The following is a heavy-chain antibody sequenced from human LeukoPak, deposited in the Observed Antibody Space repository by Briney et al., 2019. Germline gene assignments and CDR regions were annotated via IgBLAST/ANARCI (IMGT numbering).Heavy chain of an antibody. D-gene: IGHD3-10*01. V-gene: IGHV3-33*01. CDR1: GFAFNTYA. CDR2: IWHDGSHK. Sequence: GGSLRLSCAASGFAFNTYAMHWVRQAPGQGLEWVALIWHDGSHKFYSNSVRGQFPISRDNSKNTVSLQMNNLRPEDTAVYYCAREIFGSGSYSDFWGQGTLVTVSS. CDR3: AREIFGSGSYSDF. J-gene: IGHJ4*02.